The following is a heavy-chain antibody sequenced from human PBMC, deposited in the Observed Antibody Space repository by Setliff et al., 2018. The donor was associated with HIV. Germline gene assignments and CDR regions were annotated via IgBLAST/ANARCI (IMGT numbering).Heavy chain of an antibody. V-gene: IGHV3-48*01. CDR1: GFTFSRYS. CDR3: ARDQDWAFDY. Sequence: PGGSLRLSCTASGFTFSRYSMNWVRQAPGKGLEWVAYITADSKIISYAESVKGRFTISRDNAKNSVYLQVNSLRVEDTAMYYCARDQDWAFDYWGQGTLFTVSS. D-gene: IGHD3-9*01. CDR2: ITADSKII. J-gene: IGHJ4*02.